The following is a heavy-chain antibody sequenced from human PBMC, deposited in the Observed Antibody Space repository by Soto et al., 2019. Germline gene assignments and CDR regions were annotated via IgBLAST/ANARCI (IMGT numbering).Heavy chain of an antibody. J-gene: IGHJ4*02. Sequence: QVQLVESGGGVVQPGRSLRLSCAAAGFTFSSYGMVWVRQAPGKGLEWVAVIWYDGSDKYYADSVKGRFSISRDNSKNTVDLQMNNLRAEDTAVYYCASAAWQLTHFDYWGQGTLVTVSS. CDR2: IWYDGSDK. D-gene: IGHD1-26*01. CDR1: GFTFSSYG. V-gene: IGHV3-33*03. CDR3: ASAAWQLTHFDY.